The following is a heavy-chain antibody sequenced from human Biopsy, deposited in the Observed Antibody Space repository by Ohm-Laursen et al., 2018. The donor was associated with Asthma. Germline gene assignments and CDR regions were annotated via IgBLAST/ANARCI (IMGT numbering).Heavy chain of an antibody. J-gene: IGHJ6*02. CDR2: ISVYNGNT. D-gene: IGHD3-10*01. CDR1: GYTFNSAG. CDR3: ARAVDYSHYYGIDV. Sequence: SVKVSCKTSGYTFNSAGITWMRQAPGQVLEWMGWISVYNGNTKVAQKLQDRVTMITDTSTSTAYMELRSLRSDDTAVYFCARAVDYSHYYGIDVWGQGTTVTVS. V-gene: IGHV1-18*01.